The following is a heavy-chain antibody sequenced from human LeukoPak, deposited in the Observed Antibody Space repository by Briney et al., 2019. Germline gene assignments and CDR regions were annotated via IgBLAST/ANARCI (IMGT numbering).Heavy chain of an antibody. D-gene: IGHD3-10*01. Sequence: ASVKVSCKASGYTLTGYYMHWVRQAPGQGLEWMGRIDPNSGGTNYAQKFQGRVTMTRDTSISTAYMELSRLRSDDTAVYYCARDYRMVRGVIVGWFDPWGQGTLVTVSS. V-gene: IGHV1-2*06. CDR1: GYTLTGYY. CDR3: ARDYRMVRGVIVGWFDP. CDR2: IDPNSGGT. J-gene: IGHJ5*02.